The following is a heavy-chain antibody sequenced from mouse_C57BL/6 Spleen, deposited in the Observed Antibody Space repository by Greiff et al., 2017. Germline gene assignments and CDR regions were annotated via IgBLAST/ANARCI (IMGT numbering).Heavy chain of an antibody. CDR3: ATCGWDRFAY. CDR2: ISSGGSYT. CDR1: GFTFSSYG. D-gene: IGHD3-3*01. Sequence: EVQGVESGGDLVKPGGSLKLSCAASGFTFSSYGMSWVRQTPDKRLEWVATISSGGSYTYYPDSVKGRFTISRDNAKNTLYLQMSSLKSEDTAMYYCATCGWDRFAYWGQGTLVTVSA. V-gene: IGHV5-6*01. J-gene: IGHJ3*01.